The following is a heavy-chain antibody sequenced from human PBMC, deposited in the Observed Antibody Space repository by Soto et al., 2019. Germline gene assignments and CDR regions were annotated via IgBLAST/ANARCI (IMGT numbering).Heavy chain of an antibody. D-gene: IGHD1-26*01. J-gene: IGHJ4*01. CDR2: TYYRSKWYY. V-gene: IGHV6-1*01. CDR1: GDSVSSNSAG. Sequence: QTLSLTCAITGDSVSSNSAGWSWVRQSPSRGLEWLGRTYYRSKWYYEYAVSVKGRITINPDTSKNQYSLQLNSVTPEDTAVYFCARGEQYSGRIFDYWGQGTLVTVSS. CDR3: ARGEQYSGRIFDY.